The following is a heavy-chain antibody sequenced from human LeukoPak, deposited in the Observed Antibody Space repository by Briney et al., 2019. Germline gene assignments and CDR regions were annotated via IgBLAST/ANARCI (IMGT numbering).Heavy chain of an antibody. CDR2: IYHSGST. V-gene: IGHV4-4*02. CDR3: ARDPYYYDSSGYINDAFDI. J-gene: IGHJ3*02. Sequence: PSETLSLTCAVSGGSISSSNWWSWVRQPPGKGLEWIGEIYHSGSTNYNPSLKSRVTISVDKSKNQFSLKLSSVTAADTAVYYCARDPYYYDSSGYINDAFDIWGQGTMVTVSS. D-gene: IGHD3-22*01. CDR1: GGSISSSNW.